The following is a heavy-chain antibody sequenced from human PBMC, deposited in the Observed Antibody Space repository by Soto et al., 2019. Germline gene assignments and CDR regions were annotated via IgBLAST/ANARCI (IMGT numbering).Heavy chain of an antibody. D-gene: IGHD3-10*01. J-gene: IGHJ4*02. V-gene: IGHV3-30*04. CDR2: ISKDGSHK. CDR3: ARSRSGAVADSFDF. CDR1: GFSFSRYA. Sequence: QVQVVVSGGGVVEPGRSLRLSCAASGFSFSRYAIHWVRQAPGKGLGWVAVISKDGSHKYYLESVKGRFTVSRDNSKNILSLQMNSLRDEDTAVYYCARSRSGAVADSFDFWGQGTLVTVSS.